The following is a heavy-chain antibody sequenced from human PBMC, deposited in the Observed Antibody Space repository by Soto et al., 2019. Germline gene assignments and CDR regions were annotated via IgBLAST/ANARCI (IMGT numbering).Heavy chain of an antibody. V-gene: IGHV4-59*08. CDR2: MSQGGTT. CDR1: GVSIANFF. D-gene: IGHD6-19*01. CDR3: ARDRGGITVAANPLGAWFDP. J-gene: IGHJ5*02. Sequence: SETLSLTCTVSGVSIANFFWSWIRQPPGKGLEWIGYMSQGGTTTYNPSLKGRATISVDTSKNQLSLKLTSVTAADTAMYYCARDRGGITVAANPLGAWFDPWGPGTLVTVSS.